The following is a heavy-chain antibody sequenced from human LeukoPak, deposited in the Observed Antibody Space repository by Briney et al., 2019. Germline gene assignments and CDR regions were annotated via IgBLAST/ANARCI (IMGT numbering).Heavy chain of an antibody. CDR1: GGSISSYY. CDR3: AREGVGSWGVYYYYYYMDV. J-gene: IGHJ6*03. CDR2: IYTSGST. D-gene: IGHD3-16*01. V-gene: IGHV4-4*07. Sequence: PSETLCLTCAVSGGSISSYYWNWIRQPAGKELEWIGRIYTSGSTNYNPSLKSRVTMSVDTSKNQFSLKLSSVTAADTAVYYCAREGVGSWGVYYYYYYMDVWGKGTTVTVSS.